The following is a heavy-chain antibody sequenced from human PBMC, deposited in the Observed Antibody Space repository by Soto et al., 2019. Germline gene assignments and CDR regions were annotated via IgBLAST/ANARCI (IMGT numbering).Heavy chain of an antibody. CDR3: ARQRWLQLRYFDY. CDR1: GFTFSNYW. CDR2: IKQDGSEK. Sequence: GGSLRLSCAASGFTFSNYWMSWVRQAPGRGLEWVANIKQDGSEKNYVDSVKGRFTISRDKAKNSLYLQMKGLRAEDTAVYYCARQRWLQLRYFDYWGQGTPVTVSS. V-gene: IGHV3-7*03. D-gene: IGHD5-12*01. J-gene: IGHJ4*02.